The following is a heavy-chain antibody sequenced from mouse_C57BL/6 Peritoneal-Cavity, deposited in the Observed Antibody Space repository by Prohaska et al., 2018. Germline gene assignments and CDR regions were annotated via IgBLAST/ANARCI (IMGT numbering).Heavy chain of an antibody. CDR2: INPNNGGT. V-gene: IGHV1-26*01. CDR1: GYTFTDYY. Sequence: PGASVKISCKASGYTFTDYYINWVKQSHGKSLEWIGDINPNNGGTSYNQKFKGKATLTVDKSSSTAYMELRSLTSEDSAVYYCARDGNIDDYAMDYWGQGTSVTVSS. D-gene: IGHD2-1*01. J-gene: IGHJ4*01. CDR3: ARDGNIDDYAMDY.